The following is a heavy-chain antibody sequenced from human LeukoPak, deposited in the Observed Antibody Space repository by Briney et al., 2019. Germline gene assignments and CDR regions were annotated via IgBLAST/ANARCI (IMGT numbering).Heavy chain of an antibody. Sequence: ASVKVSCKASGGTFSSYAISWVRQAPGQGLEWMGGIIPIFGTPNYAQKFQGRVTITADESTSTAYMELSSLRSEDTAVYYCARLRLRRQRGYSGYDPWFDPWGQGTLVTVSS. CDR3: ARLRLRRQRGYSGYDPWFDP. CDR2: IIPIFGTP. J-gene: IGHJ5*02. CDR1: GGTFSSYA. D-gene: IGHD5-12*01. V-gene: IGHV1-69*13.